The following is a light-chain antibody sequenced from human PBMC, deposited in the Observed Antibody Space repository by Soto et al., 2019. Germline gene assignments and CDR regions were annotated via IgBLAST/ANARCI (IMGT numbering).Light chain of an antibody. CDR3: HQYGTSPQT. CDR2: DAS. CDR1: QSVSSN. J-gene: IGKJ1*01. Sequence: EIVMTQSPATLSVSPGDRATLSCRASQSVSSNLAWYQQRPGQAPRLLIYDASRRDIGVPDRFIGSGSATDFTLTISGLEPEDFAVYFCHQYGTSPQTFGQGTKVDIK. V-gene: IGKV3-20*01.